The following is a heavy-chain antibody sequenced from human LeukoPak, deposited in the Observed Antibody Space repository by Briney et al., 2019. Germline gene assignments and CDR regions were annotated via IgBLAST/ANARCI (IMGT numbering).Heavy chain of an antibody. CDR2: TYSGGST. D-gene: IGHD2-8*02. CDR1: GFTVSSNY. Sequence: GGSLRLSCAASGFTVSSNYMSWVRQAPGKGLEWVSVTYSGGSTYYADSVKGRFTISRDNSKNTLYLQMNSLRAEDTAVYYCARSPITNIWYYFDYWGQGTLVTVSS. J-gene: IGHJ4*02. V-gene: IGHV3-53*01. CDR3: ARSPITNIWYYFDY.